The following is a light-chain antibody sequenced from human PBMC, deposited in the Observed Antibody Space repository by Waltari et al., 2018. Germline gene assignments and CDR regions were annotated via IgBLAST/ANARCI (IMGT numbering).Light chain of an antibody. J-gene: IGLJ2*01. Sequence: QPVLTQPPSASGSPGQRVTISCSGSSPNVGSHTVTWYQQLSGMAPKLLIYSNTQRPSGVPDRFSGSKSGTSASLAISGLQSEDEADYYCAAWDDSLNGVVFGGGTKLTVL. CDR1: SPNVGSHT. V-gene: IGLV1-44*01. CDR2: SNT. CDR3: AAWDDSLNGVV.